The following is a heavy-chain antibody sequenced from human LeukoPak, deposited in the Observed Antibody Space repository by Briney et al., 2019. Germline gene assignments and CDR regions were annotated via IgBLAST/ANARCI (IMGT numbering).Heavy chain of an antibody. CDR1: GYTFTCYD. J-gene: IGHJ6*03. D-gene: IGHD3/OR15-3a*01. V-gene: IGHV1-8*01. Sequence: GASVKVSCKASGYTFTCYDINWVRQATGQGLEWMEWMNPNSDNTGYAQKFQGRVTMTRNTSISTAYMELSSLRSEDTAVYYCARGLVDSSYYYYYYMDVWGKGTTVTVSS. CDR3: ARGLVDSSYYYYYYMDV. CDR2: MNPNSDNT.